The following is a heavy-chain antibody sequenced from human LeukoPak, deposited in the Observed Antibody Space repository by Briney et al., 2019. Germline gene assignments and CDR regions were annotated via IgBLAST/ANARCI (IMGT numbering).Heavy chain of an antibody. D-gene: IGHD3-22*01. CDR3: ADYYDSSGNYFDY. Sequence: GGSLRLSYAASGFTFSSYAMSWVRQAPGKGLEWVSAISGSGGSTYYADSVKGRFTISRDNSKNTLYLQMNSLRAEDTAVYYCADYYDSSGNYFDYWGQGTLVTVSS. CDR1: GFTFSSYA. J-gene: IGHJ4*02. V-gene: IGHV3-23*01. CDR2: ISGSGGST.